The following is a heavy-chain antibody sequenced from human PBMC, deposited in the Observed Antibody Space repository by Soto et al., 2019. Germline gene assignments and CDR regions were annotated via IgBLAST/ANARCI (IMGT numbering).Heavy chain of an antibody. CDR1: GFSLSTSGVG. D-gene: IGHD3-22*01. CDR2: IYWDGDE. Sequence: QITLKKSGPTLVKPTQTLTLTCTFSGFSLSTSGVGVGWIRQPPGKALEWLALIYWDGDERYNPSLKNRLTITKDTSKIQLVLTMTNLDPVDTATYYCAHPYVSADSSAYYYYFDCWGQGTLVTVSS. J-gene: IGHJ4*02. CDR3: AHPYVSADSSAYYYYFDC. V-gene: IGHV2-5*02.